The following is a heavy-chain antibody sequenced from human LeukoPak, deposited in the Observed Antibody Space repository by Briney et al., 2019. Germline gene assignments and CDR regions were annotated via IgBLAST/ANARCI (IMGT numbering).Heavy chain of an antibody. J-gene: IGHJ4*02. CDR2: ISAGGDST. Sequence: GGSLRLSCAASGFTFSSYAMSWVRQTPGKGLEWVSAISAGGDSTYYADSVKGRFTISRDNSKNTLYLQMNSLRAEDTAVYYCATFGVIIRNNYFDYWGQGALVTVSS. CDR1: GFTFSSYA. D-gene: IGHD3-3*01. CDR3: ATFGVIIRNNYFDY. V-gene: IGHV3-23*01.